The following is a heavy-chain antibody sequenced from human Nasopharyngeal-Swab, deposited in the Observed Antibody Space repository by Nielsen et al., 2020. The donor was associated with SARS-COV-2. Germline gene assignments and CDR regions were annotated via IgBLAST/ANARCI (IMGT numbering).Heavy chain of an antibody. CDR1: WGSIRSGGYY. CDR2: IYYSGST. CDR3: ARVLRYFDCLFFDY. V-gene: IGHV4-31*03. Sequence: SETLSLSCTVSWGSIRSGGYYWSWIRQQQGKGLEWIGYIYYSGSTCYSPSLKRRVTMSVDTSKNQFALKLSSVTAADTAVYYCARVLRYFDCLFFDYWGQGTLVTVSS. D-gene: IGHD3-9*01. J-gene: IGHJ4*02.